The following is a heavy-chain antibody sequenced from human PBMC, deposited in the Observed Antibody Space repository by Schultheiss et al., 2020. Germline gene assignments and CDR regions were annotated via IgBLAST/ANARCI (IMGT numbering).Heavy chain of an antibody. CDR3: ARWGRKYSSSWYVFYYYGMDV. J-gene: IGHJ6*02. D-gene: IGHD6-13*01. V-gene: IGHV4-38-2*02. Sequence: SETLSLTCTVSGYSISSGYFWGWIRQPPGKGLEWIGSVLHGASNYYNPSLKSRVSISVDRSKSQFSLKLSSVTAADTAVYYCARWGRKYSSSWYVFYYYGMDVWGQGTTVTVSS. CDR1: GYSISSGYF. CDR2: VLHGASN.